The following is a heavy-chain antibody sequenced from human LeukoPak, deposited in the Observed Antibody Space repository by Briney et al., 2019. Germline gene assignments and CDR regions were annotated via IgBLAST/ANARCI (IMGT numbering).Heavy chain of an antibody. CDR1: GGSISSSSYY. V-gene: IGHV4-39*07. CDR3: AKSRGASWPNYYYFDH. J-gene: IGHJ4*02. CDR2: VYYSGST. D-gene: IGHD2-2*01. Sequence: SETLSLTCTVSGGSISSSSYYWGWIRQPPGKGLEWIGSVYYSGSTYYNPSLKSRVTISVDTSKNQFSLKLSSVTAADTAVYYCAKSRGASWPNYYYFDHWGQGTLLTVSS.